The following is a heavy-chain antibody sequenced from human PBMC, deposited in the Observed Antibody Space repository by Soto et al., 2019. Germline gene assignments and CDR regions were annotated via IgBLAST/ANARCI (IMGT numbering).Heavy chain of an antibody. V-gene: IGHV3-74*01. CDR3: AKDHMWVGRGYSSGWYPPHFGMDV. D-gene: IGHD6-19*01. Sequence: GGYLRLSCAASGFSLGPYWMHWVRQVPGKGLVWVARINGDGSTTNYADSVKGRFTISRDNAKNSLYLQMNSLRVEDTAVYYCAKDHMWVGRGYSSGWYPPHFGMDVWGQGTTVTVS. J-gene: IGHJ6*02. CDR2: INGDGSTT. CDR1: GFSLGPYW.